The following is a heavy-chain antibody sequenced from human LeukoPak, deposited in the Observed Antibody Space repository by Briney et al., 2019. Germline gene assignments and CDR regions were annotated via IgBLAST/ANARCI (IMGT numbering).Heavy chain of an antibody. Sequence: SETPSLTCTVSGGSISSSSYYWGWIRQPPGKGLEWIGSIYYSGSTYYNPSLKSRVTISVDTSKNQFSLKLSSVTAADTAVYYCARDYEYDSSGYAFDIWGQGTMVTVSS. J-gene: IGHJ3*02. CDR1: GGSISSSSYY. CDR3: ARDYEYDSSGYAFDI. CDR2: IYYSGST. V-gene: IGHV4-39*07. D-gene: IGHD3-22*01.